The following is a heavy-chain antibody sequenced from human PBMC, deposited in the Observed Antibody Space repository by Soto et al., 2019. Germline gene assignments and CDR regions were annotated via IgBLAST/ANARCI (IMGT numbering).Heavy chain of an antibody. CDR2: INPSGGST. D-gene: IGHD3-10*01. Sequence: QVQLVQSGAEVKKPGAAVKVSCKASGYIFTSYYMHWVRQAPGQGLEWMGIINPSGGSTSYAQKFQGRVTMTGDTSTSTVYMELSSLRSEDTAVYYCARVTWYGGFGYWGQGTLVTVSS. V-gene: IGHV1-46*01. CDR3: ARVTWYGGFGY. CDR1: GYIFTSYY. J-gene: IGHJ4*02.